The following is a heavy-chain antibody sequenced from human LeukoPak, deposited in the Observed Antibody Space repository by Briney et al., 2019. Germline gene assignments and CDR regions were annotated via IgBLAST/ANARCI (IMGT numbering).Heavy chain of an antibody. J-gene: IGHJ3*01. V-gene: IGHV4-59*08. Sequence: SETLSLTCTVSGDSISPYYWSWIRQSPGKGLVWIGYIYYSGSTKYNPSLKSRVTISLDMSKNQFSLKLSSVTAADSALYYCARHFTYYYDSSGYPRDAFDVWGQGTMVTVSS. D-gene: IGHD3-22*01. CDR3: ARHFTYYYDSSGYPRDAFDV. CDR1: GDSISPYY. CDR2: IYYSGST.